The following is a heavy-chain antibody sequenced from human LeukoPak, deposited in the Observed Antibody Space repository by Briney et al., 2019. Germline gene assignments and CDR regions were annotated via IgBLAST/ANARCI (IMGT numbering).Heavy chain of an antibody. Sequence: KPSETLSLTCTVSGGSISSSSYYWGWIRQPPGKGLEWIGSIYYSGSTYYNPSLKSRVTISVDTSKNQFSLKLSSVTAADTAVYYCARMKEVGASGLFDYWGQGTLVTVSS. J-gene: IGHJ4*02. CDR2: IYYSGST. CDR3: ARMKEVGASGLFDY. V-gene: IGHV4-39*07. D-gene: IGHD1-26*01. CDR1: GGSISSSSYY.